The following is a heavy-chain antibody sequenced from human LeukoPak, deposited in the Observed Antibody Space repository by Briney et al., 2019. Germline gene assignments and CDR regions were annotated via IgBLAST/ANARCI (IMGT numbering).Heavy chain of an antibody. V-gene: IGHV4-38-2*01. CDR1: GYSISSGYY. CDR2: NYHSGST. Sequence: SETLSLTCAVSGYSISSGYYWGWIRQPPGKVLEWIGSNYHSGSTYYNPSLNSRVTISVDTSKNQFSLKLSSVTVADTAVYYCARGGQQPDYWGQGTLVTVSS. D-gene: IGHD6-13*01. CDR3: ARGGQQPDY. J-gene: IGHJ4*02.